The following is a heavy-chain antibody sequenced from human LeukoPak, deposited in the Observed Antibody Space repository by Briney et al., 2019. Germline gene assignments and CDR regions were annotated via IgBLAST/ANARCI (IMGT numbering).Heavy chain of an antibody. Sequence: SQTLSLTCALYGQSFSSYYGSWIRHPPGKGLEWIGEVNHSGSTNYNPSLKSRVTISVDTSKNQFSLKLSSVTAADTAVYYCARHAVICSGGSCYSFGPGYYYYYMDVWGKGTTVTISS. CDR1: GQSFSSYY. D-gene: IGHD2-15*01. V-gene: IGHV4-34*01. J-gene: IGHJ6*03. CDR3: ARHAVICSGGSCYSFGPGYYYYYMDV. CDR2: VNHSGST.